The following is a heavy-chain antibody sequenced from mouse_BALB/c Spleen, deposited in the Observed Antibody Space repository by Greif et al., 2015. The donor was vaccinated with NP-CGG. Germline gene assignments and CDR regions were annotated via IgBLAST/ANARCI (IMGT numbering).Heavy chain of an antibody. Sequence: EVMLVESGGGLARPGGSLKLSCAASGFTFSTYGMSWVRQTPEKRLDWVASIRRGGSTYYSDSVKGRFAISGDNARKILFLQMRSLRSEYTAIYYCARTVYFDFWGAGTTVTVSS. J-gene: IGHJ1*01. V-gene: IGHV5-6-5*01. CDR1: GFTFSTYG. CDR3: ARTVYFDF. CDR2: IRRGGST.